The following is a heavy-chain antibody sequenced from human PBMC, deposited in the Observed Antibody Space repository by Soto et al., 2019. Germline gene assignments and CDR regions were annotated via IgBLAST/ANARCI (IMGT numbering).Heavy chain of an antibody. D-gene: IGHD3-22*01. Sequence: QVQLVQSGAEVKKPGASVKVSCKASGYTFTSYGISWVRQAPGQGLEWMGWISAYNGYTNYAQKLQGRVTMTTDTSTTTAYMELRSLRSDDTAVFYCARDRDSSGYYYYGMDVWGQGTTVTVSS. V-gene: IGHV1-18*04. CDR1: GYTFTSYG. CDR2: ISAYNGYT. J-gene: IGHJ6*02. CDR3: ARDRDSSGYYYYGMDV.